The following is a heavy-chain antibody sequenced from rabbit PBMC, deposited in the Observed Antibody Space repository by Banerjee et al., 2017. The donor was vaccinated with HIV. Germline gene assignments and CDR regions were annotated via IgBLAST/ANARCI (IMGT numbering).Heavy chain of an antibody. CDR3: ARRAARGGYSGALNL. CDR2: IYTGSSGST. D-gene: IGHD7-1*01. Sequence: QEQLEESGGDLVKPGASLTLTCTASGLDFSSSDWICWVRQAPGKGLEWIASIYTGSSGSTYYASWAKGRFTISKTSSTTVTLQMTSLTAADTATYFCARRAARGGYSGALNLWGPGTLVTVS. J-gene: IGHJ4*01. V-gene: IGHV1S45*01. CDR1: GLDFSSSDW.